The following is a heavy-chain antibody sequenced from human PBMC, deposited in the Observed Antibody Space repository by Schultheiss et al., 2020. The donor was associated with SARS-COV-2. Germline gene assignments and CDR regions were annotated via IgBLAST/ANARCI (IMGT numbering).Heavy chain of an antibody. J-gene: IGHJ4*02. CDR2: INPNSGGT. D-gene: IGHD3-10*01. CDR3: ARDDRSYHGSGSFDY. V-gene: IGHV1-2*02. CDR1: GGTFGNYA. Sequence: ASVKVSCKASGGTFGNYAMSWVRQAPGQGLEWMGWINPNSGGTNYAQKFQGRVTMTRDTSISTAYMELSRLRSDDTAVYYCARDDRSYHGSGSFDYWGQGTLVTVSS.